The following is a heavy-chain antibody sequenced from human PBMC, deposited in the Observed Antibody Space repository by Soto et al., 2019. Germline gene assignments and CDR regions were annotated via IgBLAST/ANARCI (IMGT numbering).Heavy chain of an antibody. CDR1: GFTVSTKY. CDR2: IYSGGST. CDR3: ARDPWAADY. Sequence: SGGSLRLSCAASGFTVSTKYVSWVRQAPGKGLEWVSVIYSGGSTFYADSVRGRFTISRDNSKNTVNLQMNSLRAEDTAVYYCARDPWAADYWGQGNLVTVSS. V-gene: IGHV3-66*01. D-gene: IGHD3-16*01. J-gene: IGHJ4*02.